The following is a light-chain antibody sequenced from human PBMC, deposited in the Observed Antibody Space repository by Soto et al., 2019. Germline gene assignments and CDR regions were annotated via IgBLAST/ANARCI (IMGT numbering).Light chain of an antibody. CDR1: SSNIGAGYD. CDR3: QSYDSSLSGYYV. V-gene: IGLV1-40*01. J-gene: IGLJ1*01. CDR2: GNS. Sequence: QYVLTQPPSVSGAPGQRVTISCTGSSSNIGAGYDVHWYQQLPGTAPKLLIYGNSNRPSGVPDRFSGSKSGTSVSLAITGLQAEDEADYYCQSYDSSLSGYYVFVTGTKLTVL.